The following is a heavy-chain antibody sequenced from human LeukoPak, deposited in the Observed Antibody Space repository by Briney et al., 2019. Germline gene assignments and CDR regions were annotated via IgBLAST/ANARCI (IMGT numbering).Heavy chain of an antibody. D-gene: IGHD6-25*01. Sequence: PGGSLRLSCAASGFTMRNHWMSWVRQAPGKGLEWVSVIYSGGSTFYADSVKGRFTISRDNSKNTLFLQMNSLRAEDTAVYYCARSPSGVDAFDIWGQGTMVIVSS. V-gene: IGHV3-53*01. CDR1: GFTMRNHW. CDR2: IYSGGST. CDR3: ARSPSGVDAFDI. J-gene: IGHJ3*02.